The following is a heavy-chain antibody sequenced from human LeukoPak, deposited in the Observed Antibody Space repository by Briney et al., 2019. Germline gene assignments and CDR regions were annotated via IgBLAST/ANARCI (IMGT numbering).Heavy chain of an antibody. CDR1: GLTFSDFY. V-gene: IGHV3-11*01. CDR3: ARRDGYNDDFDY. Sequence: GGSLRLSCAASGLTFSDFYMSWIRQAPGKGLEWVSSISTSGSSTYHADSVKGRFTVSRDSAKNSLYLQMNSLRAEDTAVYYCARRDGYNDDFDYWGQGTLVTVSS. CDR2: ISTSGSST. D-gene: IGHD5-24*01. J-gene: IGHJ4*02.